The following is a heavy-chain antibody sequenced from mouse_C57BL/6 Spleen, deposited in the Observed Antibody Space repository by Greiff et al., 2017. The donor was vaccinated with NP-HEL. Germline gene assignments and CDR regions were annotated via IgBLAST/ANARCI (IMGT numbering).Heavy chain of an antibody. D-gene: IGHD2-3*01. CDR3: SDGQFAY. J-gene: IGHJ3*01. Sequence: EVQLQQSGPELVKPGASVKISCKASGYTFTDYYMNWVKQSHGKSLEWIGDINPNNGGTSYNQKFKGKATLTVVKSSSTAYMELRSLTSEDSAVYYCSDGQFAYWGQGTLVTVSA. CDR1: GYTFTDYY. V-gene: IGHV1-26*01. CDR2: INPNNGGT.